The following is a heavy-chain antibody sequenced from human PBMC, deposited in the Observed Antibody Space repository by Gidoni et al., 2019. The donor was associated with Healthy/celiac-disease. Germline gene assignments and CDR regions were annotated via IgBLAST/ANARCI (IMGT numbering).Heavy chain of an antibody. V-gene: IGHV3-21*01. J-gene: IGHJ4*02. Sequence: EVQLVESGGGLVKPGGSLRLSCAASGFTFSRYSMNWVRQAPVKGLEWVSSISSSSSYIYYADSVKGRFTISRDNAKNSLYLQMNSLRAEDTAVYYCARAGVPAVTDYWGQGTLVTVSS. CDR2: ISSSSSYI. D-gene: IGHD2-2*01. CDR3: ARAGVPAVTDY. CDR1: GFTFSRYS.